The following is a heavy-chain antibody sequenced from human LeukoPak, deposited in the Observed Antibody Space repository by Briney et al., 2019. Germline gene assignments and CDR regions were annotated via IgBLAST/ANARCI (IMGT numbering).Heavy chain of an antibody. V-gene: IGHV3-53*01. J-gene: IGHJ4*02. CDR1: GFTVRSNY. CDR3: AKGITITFDY. CDR2: IYSAGST. D-gene: IGHD3-10*01. Sequence: GGSLRLSCAASGFTVRSNYMSWVRQAPGKGLEWVSVIYSAGSTYYADSVKGRFTISRDNSKNTLYLQMNSLRAEDTAVYYCAKGITITFDYWGQGTLVTVSS.